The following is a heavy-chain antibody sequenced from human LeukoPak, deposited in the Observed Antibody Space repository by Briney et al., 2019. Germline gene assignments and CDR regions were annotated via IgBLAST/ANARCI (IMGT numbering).Heavy chain of an antibody. D-gene: IGHD3-3*01. CDR3: ARVHDFWPSPLVNP. CDR2: IRYDGSNK. CDR1: GFTFSSYG. J-gene: IGHJ5*02. Sequence: PGGSLRLSCAASGFTFSSYGMHWVRQAPGKGLEWVAFIRYDGSNKYYADSVKGRFTISRDNSKNTLYLQMNSLRAEDTAVYYCARVHDFWPSPLVNPWGQGTLVTVSS. V-gene: IGHV3-30*02.